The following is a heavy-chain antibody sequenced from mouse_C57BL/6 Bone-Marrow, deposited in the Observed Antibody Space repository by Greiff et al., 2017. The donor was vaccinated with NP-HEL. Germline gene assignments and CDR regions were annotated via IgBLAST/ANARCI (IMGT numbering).Heavy chain of an antibody. J-gene: IGHJ4*01. CDR1: GYTFTSYD. Sequence: QVQLQQSGPGLVKPGASVKLSCKASGYTFTSYDINWVQQTPGQGLEWIGWIYPRGGCTKYTEKVKGKVTLTVDTSSSTAYMELHSLTSEDSAVYFCAIGDWYAMDYWGQGTSVTVSS. V-gene: IGHV1-85*01. CDR3: AIGDWYAMDY. CDR2: IYPRGGCT. D-gene: IGHD3-3*01.